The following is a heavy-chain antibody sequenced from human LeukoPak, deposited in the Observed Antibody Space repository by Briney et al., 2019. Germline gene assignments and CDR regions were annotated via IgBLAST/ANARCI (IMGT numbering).Heavy chain of an antibody. CDR1: GFTFSNYA. CDR3: VAADYYYAMDV. J-gene: IGHJ6*02. V-gene: IGHV3-64D*06. CDR2: IRSIGGST. Sequence: GGSLRLSCSASGFTFSNYAMHWVRQAPGKGLEYVSTIRSIGGSTYYADSVKGRFTISRDNSKNTLYLQMSSLRAEDTAVYYYVAADYYYAMDVWGQGTTVTVSS.